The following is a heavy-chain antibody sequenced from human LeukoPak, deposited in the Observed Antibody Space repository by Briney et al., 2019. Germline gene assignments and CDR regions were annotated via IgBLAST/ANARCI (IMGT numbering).Heavy chain of an antibody. CDR1: GFTFSEYG. D-gene: IGHD3-10*01. Sequence: PGGTLRLSCAASGFTFSEYGMTWVRQGPGKGLEWVSSIVGSGITTYYIDSVKGRFTVSRDNSKNTLYLQMNSLRAEDTAIYYCARDRGSGPYRDWFDPWGQGTLVTVSS. CDR2: IVGSGITT. V-gene: IGHV3-23*01. J-gene: IGHJ5*02. CDR3: ARDRGSGPYRDWFDP.